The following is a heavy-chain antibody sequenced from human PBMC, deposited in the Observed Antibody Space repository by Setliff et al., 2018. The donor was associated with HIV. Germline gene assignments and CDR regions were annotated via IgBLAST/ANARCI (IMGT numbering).Heavy chain of an antibody. D-gene: IGHD1-1*01. V-gene: IGHV3-23*01. Sequence: GGSLRLSCEGSGFSFASHAMTWVRQAQGKGLEWVSTFADSAVITLYADSVKGRFTISRDNSKNTLFLQLNTLRPEDTAVYYCASARIPTGGTSTSLDYWGQGALVTVSS. J-gene: IGHJ4*02. CDR3: ASARIPTGGTSTSLDY. CDR2: FADSAVIT. CDR1: GFSFASHA.